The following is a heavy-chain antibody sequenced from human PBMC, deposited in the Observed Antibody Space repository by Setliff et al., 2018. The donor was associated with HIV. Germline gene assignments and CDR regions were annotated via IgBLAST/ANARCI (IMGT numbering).Heavy chain of an antibody. V-gene: IGHV4-59*11. Sequence: SETLSLTCTVSGGSITGHYWSWIRQPPGEGLEWIGYIHYSGSSSYNPSLKSRVSISLDTSKKQVSLKLNPVTAADTAVYYCARGLSIFGVATPGFYSFMDVWGKGTTVTVSS. J-gene: IGHJ6*03. CDR2: IHYSGSS. CDR1: GGSITGHY. CDR3: ARGLSIFGVATPGFYSFMDV. D-gene: IGHD3-3*01.